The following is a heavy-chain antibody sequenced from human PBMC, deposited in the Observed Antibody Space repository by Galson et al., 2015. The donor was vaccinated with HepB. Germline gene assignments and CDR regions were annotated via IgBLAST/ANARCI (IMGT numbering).Heavy chain of an antibody. D-gene: IGHD3-10*01. V-gene: IGHV3-9*01. CDR2: ISWNSDFK. CDR1: GFTFEDYA. CDR3: AQDLTYYYGSGSYFVGMDV. Sequence: SLRLSCAASGFTFEDYAMHWVRQVPGKGLEWVSGISWNSDFKGYADFVRGRFAISRDNAKYSLYLQMNSLRAEDTALYYCAQDLTYYYGSGSYFVGMDVWGQGTTVTVSS. J-gene: IGHJ6*02.